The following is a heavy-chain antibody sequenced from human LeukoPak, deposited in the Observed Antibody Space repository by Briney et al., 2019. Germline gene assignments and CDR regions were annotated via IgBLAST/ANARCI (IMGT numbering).Heavy chain of an antibody. D-gene: IGHD5-18*01. CDR3: AKDSYSKGDY. V-gene: IGHV3-9*01. J-gene: IGHJ4*02. Sequence: GGSLRLSCAASGFTFSSYSMNWVRQAPGKGLEWVSGISWNSGSIGYADSVKGRFTISRDNAKNSLYLQMNSLRAEDTGVYYCAKDSYSKGDYWGQGVLVTASS. CDR1: GFTFSSYS. CDR2: ISWNSGSI.